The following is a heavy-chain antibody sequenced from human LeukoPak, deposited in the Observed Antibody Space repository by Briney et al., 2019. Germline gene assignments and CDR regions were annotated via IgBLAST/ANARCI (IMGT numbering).Heavy chain of an antibody. CDR1: GFTFSSYA. Sequence: GSLRLSCAASGFTFSSYAMSWIRQPPVKGLEWIGEINHRGSTNYNPSLKSRVTISVDTSKNQFSLKLSSVTAADTAVYYCARSSRRSTVTLSARAIDYWGQGTLVTVSS. V-gene: IGHV4-34*01. D-gene: IGHD4-17*01. J-gene: IGHJ4*02. CDR2: INHRGST. CDR3: ARSSRRSTVTLSARAIDY.